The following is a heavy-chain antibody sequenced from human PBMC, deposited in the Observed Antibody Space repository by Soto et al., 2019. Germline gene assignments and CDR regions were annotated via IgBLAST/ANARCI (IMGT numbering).Heavy chain of an antibody. D-gene: IGHD2-2*01. V-gene: IGHV1-18*04. Sequence: VKVSCKASGYTFTSYGISWVRQAPGQGLEWMGWISAYNGNTNYAQKLQGRVTMTTDTSTSTAYMELRSLRSDDTAVYYCASSVVPAATASYGMDVWGQGTTVTVSS. CDR3: ASSVVPAATASYGMDV. J-gene: IGHJ6*02. CDR1: GYTFTSYG. CDR2: ISAYNGNT.